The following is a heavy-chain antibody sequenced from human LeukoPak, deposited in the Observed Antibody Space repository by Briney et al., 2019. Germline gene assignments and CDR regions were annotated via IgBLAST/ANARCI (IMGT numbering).Heavy chain of an antibody. CDR2: MNPNSGNT. D-gene: IGHD3-16*01. Sequence: ASVNVSCTASGYTFTSYDINWVRQATGRGLEWMGWMNPNSGNTGYAQKFQGRVTMTRNTSISTAYMELSSLRSEDTAVYYCARGAFMITFGEHLYYFDYWGQGTLVTVSS. V-gene: IGHV1-8*01. CDR1: GYTFTSYD. CDR3: ARGAFMITFGEHLYYFDY. J-gene: IGHJ4*02.